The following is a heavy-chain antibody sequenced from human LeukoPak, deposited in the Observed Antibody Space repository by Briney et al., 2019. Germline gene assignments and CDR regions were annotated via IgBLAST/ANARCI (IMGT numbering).Heavy chain of an antibody. CDR3: AAPGVPAATYYFDY. J-gene: IGHJ4*02. V-gene: IGHV3-30-3*01. CDR1: GFTFSSYA. D-gene: IGHD2-2*01. Sequence: GGSLRLSCAASGFTFSSYAMHWVRQAPGKGLEWVAVISYDGSNKYYADSVKGRFTISRDNSKNTLYLQMNSLRAEDTAVYYCAAPGVPAATYYFDYWGQGTLVTVSS. CDR2: ISYDGSNK.